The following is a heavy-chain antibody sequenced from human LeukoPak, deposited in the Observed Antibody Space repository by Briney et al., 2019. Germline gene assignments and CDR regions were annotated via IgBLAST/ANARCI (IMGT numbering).Heavy chain of an antibody. J-gene: IGHJ4*02. CDR2: IHRTEST. CDR1: GASISSGDW. CDR3: ARHIKGGYKAFDY. Sequence: SETLSLTCAVSGASISSGDWWTWVRRPPGKGLEWIGEIHRTESTNYNPSLKSRVTISLERSTNHFSLILTSVTAADTAVYYCARHIKGGYKAFDYWGQGTLVTVSS. D-gene: IGHD3-22*01. V-gene: IGHV4-4*02.